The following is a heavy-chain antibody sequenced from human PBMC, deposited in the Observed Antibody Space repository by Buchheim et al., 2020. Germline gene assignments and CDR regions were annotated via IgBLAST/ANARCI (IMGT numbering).Heavy chain of an antibody. D-gene: IGHD4-23*01. CDR2: IRSKANSYAT. V-gene: IGHV3-73*02. Sequence: EVQLVESGGGLVQPGGSLKLSCAASGFTFSGSAMHWVRQASGKGLEWVGRIRSKANSYATAYAASVKGRFTISRDDSKNTAYLQMNSLKTEDTAVYYCTRLNGGNPPYFDYWGQGTL. J-gene: IGHJ4*02. CDR1: GFTFSGSA. CDR3: TRLNGGNPPYFDY.